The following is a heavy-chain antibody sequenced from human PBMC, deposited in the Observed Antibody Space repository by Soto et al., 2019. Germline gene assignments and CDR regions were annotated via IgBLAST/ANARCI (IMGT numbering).Heavy chain of an antibody. CDR2: VYYNGST. Sequence: PXETLSLTCTVSGGSVSSSSYYWGWVRQPPGKGLEWIGTVYYNGSTYYDPSLKSRVTISVDTSKNQFSLKLSSVTAADTAVYYCARLGEAYYYDSSGYYYYFDHWGQGSLVTVSS. CDR3: ARLGEAYYYDSSGYYYYFDH. V-gene: IGHV4-39*01. J-gene: IGHJ4*02. CDR1: GGSVSSSSYY. D-gene: IGHD3-22*01.